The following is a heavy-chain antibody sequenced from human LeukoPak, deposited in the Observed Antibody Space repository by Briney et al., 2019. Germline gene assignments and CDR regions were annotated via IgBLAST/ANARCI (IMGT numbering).Heavy chain of an antibody. CDR1: GYSFTSYW. V-gene: IGHV5-51*01. Sequence: GESLKISCKGSGYSFTSYWIGWVRQMPGKGLEWMGIIYPGDSDTRYSPSFQGQVTISADKSFSTAYLQWSSLKASDTAMYYCARAGVATIRNYYYYGMDVWGQGTTVTVSS. CDR3: ARAGVATIRNYYYYGMDV. CDR2: IYPGDSDT. D-gene: IGHD5-12*01. J-gene: IGHJ6*02.